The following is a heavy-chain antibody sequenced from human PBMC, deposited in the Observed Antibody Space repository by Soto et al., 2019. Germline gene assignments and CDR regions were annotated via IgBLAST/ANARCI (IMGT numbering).Heavy chain of an antibody. D-gene: IGHD6-13*01. Sequence: PSETLSLTCAVSGGSISSGGYSWSWIRQPPGKGLEWIGYIYHSGSTYYNPSLKSRVTISVDRSKNQFSLKLSSVTAADTAVYYCARRGSSSWYGYWGQGTLVTVS. CDR2: IYHSGST. CDR3: ARRGSSSWYGY. J-gene: IGHJ4*02. CDR1: GGSISSGGYS. V-gene: IGHV4-30-2*01.